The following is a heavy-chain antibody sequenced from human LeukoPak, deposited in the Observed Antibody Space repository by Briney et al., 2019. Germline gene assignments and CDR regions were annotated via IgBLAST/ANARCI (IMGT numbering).Heavy chain of an antibody. CDR3: ARDPDTAMVVYFQH. J-gene: IGHJ1*01. CDR1: GYTFTSYG. V-gene: IGHV1-18*01. D-gene: IGHD5-18*01. CDR2: ISAYNGNT. Sequence: ASVKVSCKASGYTFTSYGISWVRQAPGQGLEWMGWISAYNGNTNYAQKLQGRVTMTTDTSTSTAYMELRSLGSDDTAVYYCARDPDTAMVVYFQHWGQGTLVTVSS.